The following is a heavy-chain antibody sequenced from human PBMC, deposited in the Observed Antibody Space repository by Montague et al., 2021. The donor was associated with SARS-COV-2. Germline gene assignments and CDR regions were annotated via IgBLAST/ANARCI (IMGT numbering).Heavy chain of an antibody. J-gene: IGHJ6*02. CDR3: ASLNIVARTDYYYGTDV. CDR2: IYYSGST. Sequence: SETLSLTCTVSGDSISTSQYYWGWIRQPPGKGLEWIGTIYYSGSTYYNPSLKSRVTISEDTSKNQFSLRLSSVTAADTAVYYCASLNIVARTDYYYGTDVWGQGTTVTVSS. V-gene: IGHV4-39*01. D-gene: IGHD5-12*01. CDR1: GDSISTSQYY.